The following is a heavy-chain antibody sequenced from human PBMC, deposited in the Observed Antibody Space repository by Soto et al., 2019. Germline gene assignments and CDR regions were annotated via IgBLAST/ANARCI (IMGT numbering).Heavy chain of an antibody. CDR3: ARDKTRWYFDY. CDR1: GGSISSYY. V-gene: IGHV4-59*01. Sequence: QVQLQESGPGLVKPSETLSLTCTVSGGSISSYYWSWIRQPPGKGLEWIGYIYYSGSTNYNPSLKSRVTISVDTSKNQFSLKLSSVTAADTAVYYCARDKTRWYFDYWGQGTLVTVSS. CDR2: IYYSGST. J-gene: IGHJ4*02.